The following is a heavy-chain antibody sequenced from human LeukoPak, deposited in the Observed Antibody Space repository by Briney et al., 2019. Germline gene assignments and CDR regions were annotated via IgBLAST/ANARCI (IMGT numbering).Heavy chain of an antibody. CDR1: GFYFRDHW. V-gene: IGHV3-7*03. D-gene: IGHD6-19*01. CDR2: IKTDGSET. J-gene: IGHJ4*02. CDR3: VKNDGWFHLAQ. Sequence: WRSLRLSCAASGFYFRDHWMDWVRQAPGKGLEWVGHIKTDGSETYYLDSLKGRISISRDNTNNALYQQMNSLRVEDTAVYYCVKNDGWFHLAQWGQGTLVTVSS.